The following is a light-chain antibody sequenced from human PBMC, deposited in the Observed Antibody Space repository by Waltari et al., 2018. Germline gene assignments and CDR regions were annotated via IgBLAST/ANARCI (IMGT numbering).Light chain of an antibody. CDR3: SSYARSDNSVL. Sequence: QSALTQPASVSGSPGQSITIPCPGSTSDFGGSNLVPWYRQFPNKAPQLIIYEGTRRPSGVSSRFSASKSGNTASLTISGLQAEDEALYFCSSYARSDNSVLFGGGTQLSVL. CDR2: EGT. J-gene: IGLJ2*01. V-gene: IGLV2-23*01. CDR1: TSDFGGSNL.